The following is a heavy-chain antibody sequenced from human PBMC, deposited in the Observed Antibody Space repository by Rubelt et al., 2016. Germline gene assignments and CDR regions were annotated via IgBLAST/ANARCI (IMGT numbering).Heavy chain of an antibody. CDR3: ARWTVIDNAFDM. CDR1: GYKFTSYW. D-gene: IGHD4-11*01. Sequence: EVQLVQSGAEVKKPGESLRISCSGLGYKFTSYWFTWVRQMPGKGLEWIGRIDPSDSYTNYSRSFPGHGTIATDKSISTAYLQWSSLKASDTAMYFCARWTVIDNAFDMWGQGTMVTVS. CDR2: IDPSDSYT. J-gene: IGHJ3*02. V-gene: IGHV5-10-1*03.